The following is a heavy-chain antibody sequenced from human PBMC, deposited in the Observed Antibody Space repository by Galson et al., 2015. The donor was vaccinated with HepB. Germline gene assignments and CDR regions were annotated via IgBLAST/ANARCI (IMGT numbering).Heavy chain of an antibody. CDR1: GFTFSSYA. J-gene: IGHJ3*02. CDR2: ISGSGGST. D-gene: IGHD3-16*01. V-gene: IGHV3-23*01. Sequence: SLRLSCAASGFTFSSYAMSWVRQAPGKGLEWVSAISGSGGSTYYADSVKGRFTISRDNSKNTLYLQMNSLRAEDTAVYYCAKWANYDYVWGSHRGVHVNAFDIWGQGTMVTVSS. CDR3: AKWANYDYVWGSHRGVHVNAFDI.